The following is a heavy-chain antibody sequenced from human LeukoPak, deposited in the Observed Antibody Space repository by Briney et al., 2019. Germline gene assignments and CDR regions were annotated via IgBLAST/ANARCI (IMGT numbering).Heavy chain of an antibody. CDR1: GYSINSGYY. D-gene: IGHD1-26*01. V-gene: IGHV4-38-2*02. CDR3: ARGGPSGSHTAY. CDR2: INHSGST. J-gene: IGHJ4*02. Sequence: SETLSLTCTVSGYSINSGYYWGWIRQPPGKRLEWIGSINHSGSTYYNPSLRSRVTISVDTSKNQFSLKLSSVTAADTAVYSCARGGPSGSHTAYWGQGTLVTVSS.